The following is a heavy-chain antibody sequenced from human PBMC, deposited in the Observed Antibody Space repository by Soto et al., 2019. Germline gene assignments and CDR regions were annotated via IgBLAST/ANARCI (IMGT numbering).Heavy chain of an antibody. D-gene: IGHD6-19*01. J-gene: IGHJ4*02. V-gene: IGHV4-39*07. CDR2: IYYRGNT. CDR1: GDSINSDKYY. CDR3: AKARTYSNGWYYFDY. Sequence: SETLSLTCSVSGDSINSDKYYWGWIRQPPGKGQEWIGSIYYRGNTYYNPSLQTRVTISLDNTKNTLYLQMNSLRAEDTAIYYFAKARTYSNGWYYFDYWGQGTLVTVSS.